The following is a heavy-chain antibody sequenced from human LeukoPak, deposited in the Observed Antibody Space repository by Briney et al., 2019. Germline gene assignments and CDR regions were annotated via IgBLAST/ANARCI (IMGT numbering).Heavy chain of an antibody. CDR2: ISGSGGNT. CDR3: SAYFDY. V-gene: IGHV3-23*01. Sequence: GSLRLSCAASGFTFSTYAMNWVRQAPGKGLEWVSGISGSGGNTYYADSVKGRFTISRDNSKNTLYLQMNSLRAEDTAVYYCSAYFDYWGQGTLVTVSS. CDR1: GFTFSTYA. J-gene: IGHJ4*02.